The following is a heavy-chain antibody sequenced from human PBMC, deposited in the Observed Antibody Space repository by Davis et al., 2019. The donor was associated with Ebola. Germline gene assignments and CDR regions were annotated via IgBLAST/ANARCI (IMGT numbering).Heavy chain of an antibody. CDR1: GYTFTGYY. CDR2: INPNSGGT. D-gene: IGHD3-9*01. Sequence: ASVTVSCKASGYTFTGYYMHWLRQAPAQGLEWMGRINPNSGGTNYAQKFQGRVTMTRDTSISTAYMELSRLRSDDTAVYYCARGNVIDWLFIPHGMDVWGKGTTVTVSS. J-gene: IGHJ6*04. CDR3: ARGNVIDWLFIPHGMDV. V-gene: IGHV1-2*06.